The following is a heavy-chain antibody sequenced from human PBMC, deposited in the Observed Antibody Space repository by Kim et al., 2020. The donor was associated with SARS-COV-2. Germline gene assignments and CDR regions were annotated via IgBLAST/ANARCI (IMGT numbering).Heavy chain of an antibody. CDR3: ARDPVREFRPGWYFDL. D-gene: IGHD3-10*01. Sequence: SVKGRFTISRDNSKNTLYLQMNSLRAEDTAVYYCARDPVREFRPGWYFDLWGRGTLVTVSS. V-gene: IGHV3-30*07. J-gene: IGHJ2*01.